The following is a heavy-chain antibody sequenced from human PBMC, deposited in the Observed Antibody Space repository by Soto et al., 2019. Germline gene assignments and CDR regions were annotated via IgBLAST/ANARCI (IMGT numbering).Heavy chain of an antibody. CDR2: IYSGGYT. V-gene: IGHV3-53*01. CDR3: GTPPGGGGY. D-gene: IGHD7-27*01. J-gene: IGHJ4*02. CDR1: GFTVSNNY. Sequence: EVQLVESGGGLIQPGGSLRLSCAVSGFTVSNNYMSWVRQAPGKGLEGVSVIYSGGYTAYGDSVKGRFTISRDNSKNNQYPKMNSLRAGDPAGYYVGTPPGGGGYWGQGTLVTVSS.